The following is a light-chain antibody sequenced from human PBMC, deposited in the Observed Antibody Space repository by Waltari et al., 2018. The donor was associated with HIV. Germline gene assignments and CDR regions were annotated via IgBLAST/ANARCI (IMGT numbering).Light chain of an antibody. Sequence: SSELTQPPSVSVSPGQTARITCSGDASPKPYTHWFQQKPGQAPVVVKHNNTERPSGIPERFAASRSGTTVTLTITGVQTDDEADYYCLSADRSGTYVFGPGTTVTVL. CDR1: ASPKPY. CDR2: NNT. J-gene: IGLJ1*01. V-gene: IGLV3-25*03. CDR3: LSADRSGTYV.